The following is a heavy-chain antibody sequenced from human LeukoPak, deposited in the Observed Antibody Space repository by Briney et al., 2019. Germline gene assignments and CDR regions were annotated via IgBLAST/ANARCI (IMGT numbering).Heavy chain of an antibody. CDR3: ARLYSSSSWFDP. D-gene: IGHD6-6*01. J-gene: IGHJ5*02. CDR1: GYSISSGYY. CDR2: IYHSGST. V-gene: IGHV4-38-2*01. Sequence: PSETLSLTCAVSGYSISSGYYWGWIRQPPGKGLEWIGSIYHSGSTYYNPSLKSRVTISVDTSKNQFSLKLSSVTAADTAVYYCARLYSSSSWFDPWGERTLVTVSS.